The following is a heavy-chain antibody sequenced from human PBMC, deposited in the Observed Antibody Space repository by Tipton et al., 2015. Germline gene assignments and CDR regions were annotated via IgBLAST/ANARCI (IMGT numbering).Heavy chain of an antibody. D-gene: IGHD3-10*01. CDR2: ISGSGGST. CDR3: AARPGSGTYYLGTFDY. J-gene: IGHJ4*02. V-gene: IGHV3-23*01. CDR1: GFTVSDYW. Sequence: SLRLSCAASGFTVSDYWMSWVRQAPGKGLEWVSAISGSGGSTYYVDSVKGRFTISRDNSKNTLSLQMNSLRADDTAVYYCAARPGSGTYYLGTFDYWGQGTLVTVSS.